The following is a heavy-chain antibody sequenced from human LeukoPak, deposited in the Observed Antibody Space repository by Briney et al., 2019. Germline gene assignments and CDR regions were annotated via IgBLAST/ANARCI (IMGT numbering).Heavy chain of an antibody. D-gene: IGHD5-18*01. CDR2: IDPSDSYT. Sequence: GESLKISCKGSRYIFTNYWISWVRQMPGKGLEWMGAIDPSDSYTNYSPSFQGHVTISADKSISTAYLQWSSLKASDRAMYYCARATAMVTYGFDYWGQGTLVTVSS. CDR3: ARATAMVTYGFDY. J-gene: IGHJ4*02. V-gene: IGHV5-10-1*01. CDR1: RYIFTNYW.